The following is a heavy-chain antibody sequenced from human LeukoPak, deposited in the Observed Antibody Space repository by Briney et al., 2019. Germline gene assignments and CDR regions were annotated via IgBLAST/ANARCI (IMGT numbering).Heavy chain of an antibody. V-gene: IGHV4-61*08. D-gene: IGHD6-13*01. J-gene: IGHJ6*02. CDR1: GGSISSGGYY. CDR2: IYYSGST. CDR3: ARLKTQPGSSSWYNGKPDYYYGMDV. Sequence: SETLSLTCTVSGGSISSGGYYWSWIRQHPGKGLEWIGYIYYSGSTNYNPSLKSRVTISVDTSKNQFSLKLSSVTAADTAVYYCARLKTQPGSSSWYNGKPDYYYGMDVWGQGTTVTVSS.